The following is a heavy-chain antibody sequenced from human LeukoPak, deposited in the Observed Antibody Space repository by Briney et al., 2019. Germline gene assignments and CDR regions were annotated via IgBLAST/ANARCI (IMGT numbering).Heavy chain of an antibody. CDR2: ISSSSTYT. CDR3: AKSRYSSGWYRGPFDN. CDR1: GFTFSSYE. V-gene: IGHV3-21*05. D-gene: IGHD6-19*01. Sequence: PGGSLRLSCAASGFTFSSYEMNWVRQAPGKGLEWVSYISSSSTYTNYADSVKGRFTISRDNAKNSLYLQMNSLRAEDTAVYYCAKSRYSSGWYRGPFDNWGQGTLVTVSS. J-gene: IGHJ4*02.